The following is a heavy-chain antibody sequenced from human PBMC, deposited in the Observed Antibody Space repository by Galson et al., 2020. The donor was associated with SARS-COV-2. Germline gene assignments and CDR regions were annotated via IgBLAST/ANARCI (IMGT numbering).Heavy chain of an antibody. V-gene: IGHV3-11*06. J-gene: IGHJ4*02. CDR3: TTERRQLARTQTFDY. CDR1: GFTFSDYY. Sequence: TCAASGFTFSDYYMSWIRQPPGKGLEWVSSIISSSSYTNYADSVKGRFTISRDNAKNSLYLQINNMRAEDKAVYYCTTERRQLARTQTFDYWGQGALVTVSS. D-gene: IGHD6-6*01. CDR2: IISSSSYT.